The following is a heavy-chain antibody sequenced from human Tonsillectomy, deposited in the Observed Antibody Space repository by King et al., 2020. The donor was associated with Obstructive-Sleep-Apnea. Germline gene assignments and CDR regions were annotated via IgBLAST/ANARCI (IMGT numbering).Heavy chain of an antibody. Sequence: QLQESGPGLVKPSETLSLTCTVSGDSISSITYYWGWIRQPPGKGLEWIGNIYYTERTYYNPSLKSRVTISVDTSKNQFSLKLNSVTAADTAVYFCASSIRNPTPSYAMDVWGQGTTVTVSS. J-gene: IGHJ6*02. V-gene: IGHV4-39*07. CDR2: IYYTERT. CDR3: ASSIRNPTPSYAMDV. CDR1: GDSISSITYY. D-gene: IGHD5-12*01.